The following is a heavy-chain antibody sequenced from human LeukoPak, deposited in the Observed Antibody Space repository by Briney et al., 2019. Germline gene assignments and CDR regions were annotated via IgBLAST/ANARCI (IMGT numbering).Heavy chain of an antibody. CDR2: INPNSGGT. CDR3: ARSYSGFGYALHDY. D-gene: IGHD1-26*01. Sequence: ASVKVSCKASGYTFTDYYMHWVRQAPGQGLEWMGWINPNSGGTNYVQKFQGRVTMTRDTSISTAYMELSSLRSDDTAMYYCARSYSGFGYALHDYWGQGTLVTVSS. CDR1: GYTFTDYY. J-gene: IGHJ4*02. V-gene: IGHV1-2*02.